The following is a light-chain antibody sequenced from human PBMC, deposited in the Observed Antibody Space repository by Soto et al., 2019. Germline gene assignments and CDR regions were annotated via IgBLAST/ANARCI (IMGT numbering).Light chain of an antibody. CDR3: QQYDNWPPYT. CDR2: GAS. Sequence: EIVMTQSPATLSVSPGERATLSYRASQRVDSNLAWYQQKPGQAPRLLIYGASTRATGIPARFSGSGSGTQFTLTISSLQSEDFAVYYCQQYDNWPPYTFGQGTKLEV. CDR1: QRVDSN. J-gene: IGKJ2*01. V-gene: IGKV3-15*01.